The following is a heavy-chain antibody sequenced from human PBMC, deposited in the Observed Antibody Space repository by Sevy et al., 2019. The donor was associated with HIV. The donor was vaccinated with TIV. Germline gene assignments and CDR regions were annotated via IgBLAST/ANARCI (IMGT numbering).Heavy chain of an antibody. D-gene: IGHD5-18*01. CDR2: ISASGGTT. CDR1: GFTFSTHG. Sequence: GGSLRLSCAASGFTFSTHGMNWFRQVPGKGLEWVSSISASGGTTSYADSVKGQFTISRDNSKNTLYLQMNSLAVEATGIYYCAKDRRPGYNYGVFDQWGQRTLVTVSS. V-gene: IGHV3-23*01. J-gene: IGHJ4*02. CDR3: AKDRRPGYNYGVFDQ.